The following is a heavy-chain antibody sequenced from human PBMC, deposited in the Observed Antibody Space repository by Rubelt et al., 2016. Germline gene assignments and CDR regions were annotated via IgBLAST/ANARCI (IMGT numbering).Heavy chain of an antibody. Sequence: QVQLVQSGAEVKKPGSSVKVSCKASGGTFSSYAISWVRQAPGQGLEWMGGIIPIFGTANYAQKFQGRVTITADESTSTAYMERSSLRSEDTAVYYCAGGGGVVVVPAATYFDYWGQGTLVTVSS. CDR2: IIPIFGTA. CDR1: GGTFSSYA. CDR3: AGGGGVVVVPAATYFDY. D-gene: IGHD2-2*01. J-gene: IGHJ4*02. V-gene: IGHV1-69*01.